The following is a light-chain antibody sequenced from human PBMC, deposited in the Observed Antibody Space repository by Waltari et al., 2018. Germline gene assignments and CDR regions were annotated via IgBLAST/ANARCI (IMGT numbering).Light chain of an antibody. CDR3: QTGGHGTWV. CDR1: SGHNSNI. Sequence: QLVLTQSPSASASLGASVKLTCTLSSGHNSNIVAWLQQQQEKGPRYLMKVKSDGSHSKGDEIPDRFSGSSSGAERYRTISSLQSEDEADYYCQTGGHGTWVFGGGTKLTVL. J-gene: IGLJ3*02. CDR2: VKSDGSH. V-gene: IGLV4-69*01.